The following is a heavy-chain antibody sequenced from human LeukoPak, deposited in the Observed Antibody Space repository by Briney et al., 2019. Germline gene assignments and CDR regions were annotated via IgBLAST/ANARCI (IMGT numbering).Heavy chain of an antibody. CDR3: ARDQEGFDY. J-gene: IGHJ4*02. V-gene: IGHV1-46*01. CDR2: IYPRDGST. CDR1: GYTFTSNY. Sequence: ASVKVSCKASGYTFTSNYIRWVRQAPGQGLEWMGTIYPRDGSTSYAQKFQGRVTVTRDTSTSTVHMELSGLRSEDTAVYYCARDQEGFDYWGQGTLVTVSS.